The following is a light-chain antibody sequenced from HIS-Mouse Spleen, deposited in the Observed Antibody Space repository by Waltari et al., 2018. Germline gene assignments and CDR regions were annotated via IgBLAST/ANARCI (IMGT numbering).Light chain of an antibody. Sequence: QSALTQPASVSGSPGQSITISCTGTSSDVGGYNYVSWYQQHPGKAPKPMIYDVSNLPSGVSNRFSGSKSGNTASLTISGLQAEDEADYYCSSYTSSSTPYVFGTGTKVTVL. J-gene: IGLJ1*01. CDR3: SSYTSSSTPYV. V-gene: IGLV2-14*03. CDR2: DVS. CDR1: SSDVGGYNY.